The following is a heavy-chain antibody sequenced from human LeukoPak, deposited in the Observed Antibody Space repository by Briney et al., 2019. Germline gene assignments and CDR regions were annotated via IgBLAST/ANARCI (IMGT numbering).Heavy chain of an antibody. CDR2: INPNSGGT. J-gene: IGHJ4*02. CDR1: GYTFTGYY. CDR3: ARARQRGYCNSTSCYYDY. Sequence: ASVKVSCKASGYTFTGYYMHWVRQAPGQGLEWMGWINPNSGGTNYAQKFQGRVTMTRDTSISTAYMELSRLRSDDTAVYYCARARQRGYCNSTSCYYDYWGQGTLVTVSS. D-gene: IGHD2-2*01. V-gene: IGHV1-2*02.